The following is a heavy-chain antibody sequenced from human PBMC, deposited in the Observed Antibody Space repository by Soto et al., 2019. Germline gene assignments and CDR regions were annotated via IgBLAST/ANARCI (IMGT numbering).Heavy chain of an antibody. CDR3: ARVPRYTSDLVQVPAVMYEDWFVP. Sequence: QAQLVQSGAEVKKPGASVKLSCKASGYSFSKYAVQWVRQAPGQSLEWMGWIHTGDGDTKFSQKFHDRVTITRDTSATTVYMELSSLRSEDTAIYYCARVPRYTSDLVQVPAVMYEDWFVPWGQGTLVTVSS. V-gene: IGHV1-3*04. CDR2: IHTGDGDT. CDR1: GYSFSKYA. D-gene: IGHD2-8*01. J-gene: IGHJ5*02.